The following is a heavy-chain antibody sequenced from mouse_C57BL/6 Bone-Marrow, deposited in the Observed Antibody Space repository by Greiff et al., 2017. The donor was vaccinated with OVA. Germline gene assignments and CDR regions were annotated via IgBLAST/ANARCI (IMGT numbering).Heavy chain of an antibody. CDR1: GYTFTSYW. J-gene: IGHJ4*01. CDR3: ARREGFITTEQGAMDY. CDR2: IYPSDSET. V-gene: IGHV1-61*01. D-gene: IGHD1-1*01. Sequence: VQLQQPGAELVRPGSSVKLSCKASGYTFTSYWMDWVKQRPGQGLEWIGNIYPSDSETHYNQKFKDKATLTVDKSSSTAYMQLSSLTSEDSAVYYCARREGFITTEQGAMDYWGQGTSVTVSS.